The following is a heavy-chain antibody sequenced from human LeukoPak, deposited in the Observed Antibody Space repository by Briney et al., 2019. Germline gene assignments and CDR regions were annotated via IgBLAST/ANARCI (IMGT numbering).Heavy chain of an antibody. V-gene: IGHV3-23*01. CDR2: INGNGGST. J-gene: IGHJ4*02. Sequence: PGGSLRLSCSASGFTFSTYAMSWVRQAPGKGLEWVSSINGNGGSTFYADSVRGRFTISGDNSRNTLYLEMNSLRAEDSAVYYCAKDPHDTSGYYLDYWGQGTRVTVSS. CDR3: AKDPHDTSGYYLDY. D-gene: IGHD3-22*01. CDR1: GFTFSTYA.